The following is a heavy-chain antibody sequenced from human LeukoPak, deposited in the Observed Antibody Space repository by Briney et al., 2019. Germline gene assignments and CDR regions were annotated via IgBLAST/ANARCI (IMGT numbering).Heavy chain of an antibody. CDR2: IYYSGST. CDR3: ARVGDVVVVPPANYGMNV. Sequence: SETLSLTCTVSGGSISSSSYYWGWIRQPPGKGLEWIGSIYYSGSTYYNPSLKSRVTISVDTSKNQFSLKLSSVTAADTAVYYCARVGDVVVVPPANYGMNVWGQGTTVTVSS. J-gene: IGHJ6*02. V-gene: IGHV4-39*07. D-gene: IGHD2-2*01. CDR1: GGSISSSSYY.